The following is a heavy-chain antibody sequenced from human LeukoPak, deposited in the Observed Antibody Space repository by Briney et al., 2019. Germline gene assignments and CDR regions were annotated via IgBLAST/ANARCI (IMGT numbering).Heavy chain of an antibody. J-gene: IGHJ4*02. D-gene: IGHD1-26*01. CDR2: ISGSGGST. CDR1: GFTFSSYA. CDR3: AKKRGSYNSPSPYYFDY. V-gene: IGHV3-23*01. Sequence: GGSLRFSCAASGFTFSSYAMSWVRQAPGKGLEWVSAISGSGGSTYYADSVKGRFTISRDNSKNTLYLQMNSLRAEDTAVYYCAKKRGSYNSPSPYYFDYWGQGTLVTVSS.